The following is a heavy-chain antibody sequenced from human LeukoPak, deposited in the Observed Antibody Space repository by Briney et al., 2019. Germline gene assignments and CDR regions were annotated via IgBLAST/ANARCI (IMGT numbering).Heavy chain of an antibody. CDR2: ISGTGYNT. J-gene: IGHJ4*02. Sequence: GGSLRLSCAASGFTFRNCAMSWVRQAPGKGLEWVSGISGTGYNTYYADSVKGRFTISRDNSKNTLYLQMNSLGAEDTAVYYCAKHVSGSLFYFDYLGQRTLVTVSS. CDR3: AKHVSGSLFYFDY. D-gene: IGHD3-10*01. CDR1: GFTFRNCA. V-gene: IGHV3-23*01.